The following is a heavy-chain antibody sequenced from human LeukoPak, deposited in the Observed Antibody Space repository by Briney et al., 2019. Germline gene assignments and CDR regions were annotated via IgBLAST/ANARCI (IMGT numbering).Heavy chain of an antibody. V-gene: IGHV1-18*01. D-gene: IGHD2-15*01. CDR1: GYTFTTYG. Sequence: ALXKISCKASGYTFTTYGISWVRQAPGQGLEWMGWISPYNGNTNYAQKLQGRVTMTTDTSTSTAYMELRSLRSDDTAVYYCARDRAVVVAATDYWGQGTLVTVSS. J-gene: IGHJ4*02. CDR3: ARDRAVVVAATDY. CDR2: ISPYNGNT.